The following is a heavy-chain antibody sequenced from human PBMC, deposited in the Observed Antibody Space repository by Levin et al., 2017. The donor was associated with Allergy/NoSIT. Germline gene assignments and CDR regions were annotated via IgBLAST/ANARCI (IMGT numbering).Heavy chain of an antibody. CDR3: ARSSRGYGTFDY. J-gene: IGHJ4*02. CDR1: TFSSYA. CDR2: IYASADSI. D-gene: IGHD5-12*01. Sequence: TFSSYAMSWVRQAPGKGLEWVSAIYASADSIYYSDSVKGRFTISRDSSKNTLYLHMNSLRAEDTAVYYCARSSRGYGTFDYWGQGTLVTVSS. V-gene: IGHV3-23*01.